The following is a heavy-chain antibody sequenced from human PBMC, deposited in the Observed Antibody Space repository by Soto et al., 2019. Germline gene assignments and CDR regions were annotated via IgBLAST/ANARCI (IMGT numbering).Heavy chain of an antibody. D-gene: IGHD1-26*01. V-gene: IGHV3-21*01. Sequence: GGSLRLSCASSGFTFSTYTMNWVRQAPGKGLEWVSSINGRSNYKYYTDSVKGRFTISRDNAKNSLYLQMNRLRAEDTAAYYCAREDGIVGGTSAFDYWGRGTLVTVSS. CDR2: INGRSNYK. CDR3: AREDGIVGGTSAFDY. CDR1: GFTFSTYT. J-gene: IGHJ4*02.